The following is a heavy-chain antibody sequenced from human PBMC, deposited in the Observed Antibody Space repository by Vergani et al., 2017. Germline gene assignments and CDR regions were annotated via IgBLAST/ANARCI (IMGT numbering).Heavy chain of an antibody. Sequence: QVQLQESGPGLLKPSETLSLTCTVSGYSISSGYYWGWIRQPPGKGLEWIGSISHSGYTFYSPSLKSRVSMSVDTSKNQFSLKLRSVTAAETAVYFCARVMYRDEASTGYRLEGMDIWGQGTTVTISS. D-gene: IGHD3-9*01. CDR1: GYSISSGYY. CDR2: ISHSGYT. CDR3: ARVMYRDEASTGYRLEGMDI. V-gene: IGHV4-38-2*02. J-gene: IGHJ6*02.